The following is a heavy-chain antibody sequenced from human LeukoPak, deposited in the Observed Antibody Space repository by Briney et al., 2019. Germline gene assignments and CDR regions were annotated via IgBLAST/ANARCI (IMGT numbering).Heavy chain of an antibody. D-gene: IGHD3-16*01. CDR2: IYPGDSDT. Sequence: GESLKISCKGSGYSFTSYWIGWVRQMPGKGLEWMGIIYPGDSDTRYSPSFQGQVTISADKSISTAYLQWSSLKASDTAMYYCARLPARNWGYYYYMDVWGKGTTVTVSS. J-gene: IGHJ6*03. CDR3: ARLPARNWGYYYYMDV. V-gene: IGHV5-51*01. CDR1: GYSFTSYW.